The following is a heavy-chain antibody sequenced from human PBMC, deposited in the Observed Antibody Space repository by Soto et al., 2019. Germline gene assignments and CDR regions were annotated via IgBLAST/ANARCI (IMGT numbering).Heavy chain of an antibody. CDR1: GYTFTTFG. Sequence: GPGVKKPGASVKVSCKTSGYTFTTFGISWVRQAPGQGLEWMGWINTDKGNTNYAQKFQGRVTMTTDTSTSTAYMELRSLRSDDTAVYYCATRSPAFDFWGQGTLVTVSS. V-gene: IGHV1-18*01. CDR2: INTDKGNT. CDR3: ATRSPAFDF. J-gene: IGHJ4*02.